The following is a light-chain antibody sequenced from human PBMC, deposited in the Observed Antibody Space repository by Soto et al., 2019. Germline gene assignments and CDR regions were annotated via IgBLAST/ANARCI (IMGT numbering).Light chain of an antibody. V-gene: IGKV1-39*01. J-gene: IGKJ3*01. CDR3: QQSHSPPFT. CDR2: AAS. Sequence: DIQMTQSPSSLSASVGDRVTITCRASQTISTYLNWYQQKPGKAPKLLIYAASSLESGVPSRFSGSGSGTDFTLTITSLQPEDFATFYCQQSHSPPFTFGPGTKVDIK. CDR1: QTISTY.